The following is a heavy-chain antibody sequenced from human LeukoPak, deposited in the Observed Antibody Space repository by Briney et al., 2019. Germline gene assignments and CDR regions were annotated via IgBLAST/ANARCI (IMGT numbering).Heavy chain of an antibody. Sequence: GGSLRLSCAASGFTFSSYAMSWVRQAPGRGLEWVSTISGSGGGTYYADSVKGRFTISRDNFKNTLYLQMNSLRAEDTAVYYCAKDVSPNGYCDYWGQGTLVTVSS. CDR2: ISGSGGGT. CDR3: AKDVSPNGYCDY. CDR1: GFTFSSYA. D-gene: IGHD3-22*01. V-gene: IGHV3-23*01. J-gene: IGHJ4*02.